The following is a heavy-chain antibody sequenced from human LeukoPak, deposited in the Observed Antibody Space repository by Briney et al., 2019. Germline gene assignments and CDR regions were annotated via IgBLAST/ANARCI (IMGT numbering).Heavy chain of an antibody. CDR3: ARKGGHFDY. CDR1: GDSINYYY. V-gene: IGHV4-59*01. CDR2: VYYNGSA. Sequence: PSETLSLTCTVSGDSINYYYWSWIRQSPGKGLEWIGYVYYNGSAKYNPSLKSRVTISVDMSKNQFSLKVSSVTAADTAVYYCARKGGHFDYWGQGTLVTVSS. D-gene: IGHD2-15*01. J-gene: IGHJ4*02.